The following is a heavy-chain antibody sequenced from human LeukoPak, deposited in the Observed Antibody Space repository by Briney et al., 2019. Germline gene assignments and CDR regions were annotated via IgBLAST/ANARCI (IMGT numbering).Heavy chain of an antibody. V-gene: IGHV4-59*01. J-gene: IGHJ4*02. D-gene: IGHD3-22*01. CDR1: GGSMSPYH. CDR2: IYYSGST. Sequence: SETLSLTCTVSGGSMSPYHWSWIRQPPGKGLEWIGYIYYSGSTNYNPSLKSRVTISVDTSKNQFSLKLSSVTAADTAVYYCARVHYYDSSGYYDPNYFDYWGQGTLVTVSS. CDR3: ARVHYYDSSGYYDPNYFDY.